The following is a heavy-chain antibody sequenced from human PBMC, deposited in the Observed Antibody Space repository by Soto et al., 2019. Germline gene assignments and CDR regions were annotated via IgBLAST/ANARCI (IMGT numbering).Heavy chain of an antibody. CDR3: ARSQAHYGSGSYFFYYYGMDV. CDR2: IYYSGST. D-gene: IGHD3-10*01. J-gene: IGHJ6*02. Sequence: QVQLQESGPGLVKPSETLSLTCTVSGGSISSYYWSWIRQPPGKGLEWIGYIYYSGSTNYNPSLKGRVTISVDTSKNQFSLKLSSVTAADTAVYYCARSQAHYGSGSYFFYYYGMDVWGQGTTVTVSS. V-gene: IGHV4-59*08. CDR1: GGSISSYY.